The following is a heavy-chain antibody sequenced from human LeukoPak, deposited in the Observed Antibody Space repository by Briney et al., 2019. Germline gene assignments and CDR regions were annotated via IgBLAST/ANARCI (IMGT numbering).Heavy chain of an antibody. Sequence: SETLSLTCTVSGYSFSSGYYWAWIRQPPGKGLEWIASVVHTGTTYYNPSLKSRVTISVDTSKNQFSLKLSSVTAADTAVYYCAREVVAAAGTVDYWGQGTLVIVSS. J-gene: IGHJ4*02. V-gene: IGHV4-38-2*02. CDR1: GYSFSSGYY. CDR3: AREVVAAAGTVDY. CDR2: VVHTGTT. D-gene: IGHD6-13*01.